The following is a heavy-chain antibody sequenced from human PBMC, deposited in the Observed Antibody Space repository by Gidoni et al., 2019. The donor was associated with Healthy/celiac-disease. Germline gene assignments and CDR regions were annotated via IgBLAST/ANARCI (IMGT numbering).Heavy chain of an antibody. Sequence: ISRDNSKNTLYLQMNSLRAEDTAVYYCAKDVHHQEMYNFDYWGQGTLVTVSS. J-gene: IGHJ4*02. V-gene: IGHV3-23*01. CDR3: AKDVHHQEMYNFDY. D-gene: IGHD1-1*01.